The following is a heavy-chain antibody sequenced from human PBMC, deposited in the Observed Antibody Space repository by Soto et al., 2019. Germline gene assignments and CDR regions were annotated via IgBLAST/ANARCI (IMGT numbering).Heavy chain of an antibody. CDR1: CYPISSRGCV. CDR3: ARQRTSVVTQAYFDV. CDR2: IYYSGST. Sequence: PLDTRSLLCPVTCYPISSRGCVLTWIRQPPGKGLEWIGSIYYSGSTYNNPPLRSRVSMSIDTSKAQFSLKLKSVTAADTALYFCARQRTSVVTQAYFDVWGPGSLVTGSS. J-gene: IGHJ4*02. V-gene: IGHV4-39*01. D-gene: IGHD2-21*02.